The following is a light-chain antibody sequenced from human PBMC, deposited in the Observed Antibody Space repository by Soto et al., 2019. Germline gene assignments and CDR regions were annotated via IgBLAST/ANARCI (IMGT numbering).Light chain of an antibody. CDR1: QGISNY. V-gene: IGKV1-27*01. Sequence: DIQMTQSPSSLSASVGDRVTITCRASQGISNYLAWYQQKPGKPPNLLIYAASTLQSGVPSRFSGSGSGTDFTLTISSLQPGDVATYYCQNHDSAPITCGQGTRLEIK. CDR2: AAS. J-gene: IGKJ5*01. CDR3: QNHDSAPIT.